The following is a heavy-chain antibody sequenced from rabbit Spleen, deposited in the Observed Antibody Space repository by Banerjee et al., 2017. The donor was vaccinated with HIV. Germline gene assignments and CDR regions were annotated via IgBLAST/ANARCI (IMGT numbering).Heavy chain of an antibody. J-gene: IGHJ6*01. CDR3: ARDSGSSFSSYGMDL. CDR2: IDSGSSGFT. V-gene: IGHV1S40*01. CDR1: GVSFSSGYY. Sequence: QSLEESGGDLVQPGASLTLTCTASGVSFSSGYYMYWVRQAPGKGLEWIACIDSGSSGFTYFASWAKGRFTISKTSSTTVTLQMTSLTAADTATYFCARDSGSSFSSYGMDLWGQGTLVTVS. D-gene: IGHD8-1*01.